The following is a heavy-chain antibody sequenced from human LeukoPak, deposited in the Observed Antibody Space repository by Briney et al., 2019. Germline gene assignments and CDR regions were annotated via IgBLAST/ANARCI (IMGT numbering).Heavy chain of an antibody. J-gene: IGHJ4*02. CDR3: ARSPDSSGYNSFAT. V-gene: IGHV2-70*11. D-gene: IGHD3-22*01. Sequence: SGPALVKPTQTHTLTVTFAGVSISTSGMCVSWIRQPPCKALEWLACIDWDDDKNYSTSLKARLTISEATPKNHVVLTMTNMDPVDTVRYSCARSPDSSGYNSFATWGQGTLVTVSS. CDR1: GVSISTSGMC. CDR2: IDWDDDK.